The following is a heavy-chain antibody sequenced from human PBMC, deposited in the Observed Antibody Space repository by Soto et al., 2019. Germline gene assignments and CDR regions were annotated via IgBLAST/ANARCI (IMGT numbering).Heavy chain of an antibody. CDR3: TTGIVVVIPSGMDV. CDR1: GFTFSDYF. Sequence: GGSLRLSCAASGFTFSDYFMSWIRQAPGKGLEWVSYIDIRSSYTNYVDSVKGRFTISRENAKNSLYLQMNSLKTEDTAVYYCTTGIVVVIPSGMDVWGQGTTVTVSS. J-gene: IGHJ6*02. V-gene: IGHV3-11*03. D-gene: IGHD3-22*01. CDR2: IDIRSSYT.